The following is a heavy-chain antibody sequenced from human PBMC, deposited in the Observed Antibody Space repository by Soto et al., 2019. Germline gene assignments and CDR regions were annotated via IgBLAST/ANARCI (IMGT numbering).Heavy chain of an antibody. J-gene: IGHJ4*02. Sequence: GGSLRLSCVTSRFSFNTFAMIWVRQAPGKGLEWVSAINGGGGNTYYADSVKGRFTISRDNSKNTLYLQMDSLRAEDTAVYYCAKHSYYDFWPGHYYYLDFWGQGTLVTVSS. CDR1: RFSFNTFA. V-gene: IGHV3-23*01. CDR2: INGGGGNT. CDR3: AKHSYYDFWPGHYYYLDF. D-gene: IGHD3-3*01.